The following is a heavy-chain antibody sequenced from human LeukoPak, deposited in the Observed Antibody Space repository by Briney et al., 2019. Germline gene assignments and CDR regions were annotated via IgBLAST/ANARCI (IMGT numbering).Heavy chain of an antibody. J-gene: IGHJ1*01. CDR3: ASGEEQQLVPYFQH. CDR1: GGSISSYY. D-gene: IGHD6-13*01. V-gene: IGHV4-59*08. Sequence: SETLSLTCTVSGGSISSYYWSWIRQPPGKGLEWIGYIYYSGSTNYNPSLKSRVTISVDTSKNQFSLKLSSVTAADTAVYYCASGEEQQLVPYFQHWGQGTLVTVSS. CDR2: IYYSGST.